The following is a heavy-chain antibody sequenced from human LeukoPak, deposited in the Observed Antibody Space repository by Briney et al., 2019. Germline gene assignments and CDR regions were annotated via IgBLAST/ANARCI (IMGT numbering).Heavy chain of an antibody. V-gene: IGHV3-7*01. CDR3: VRHDRAEADMST. J-gene: IGHJ1*01. CDR1: GFIFSRNW. Sequence: PGGSLRLSCVASGFIFSRNWMAWIRQAPGKGLEWVANIKEDGSGKYYVDSVKGRFTISRDNAKNSLYLQMNSLRAEDTALYYCVRHDRAEADMSTWGQGTLETVSS. D-gene: IGHD2-2*01. CDR2: IKEDGSGK.